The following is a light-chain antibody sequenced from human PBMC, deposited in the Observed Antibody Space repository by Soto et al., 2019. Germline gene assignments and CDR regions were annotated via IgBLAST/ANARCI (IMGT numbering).Light chain of an antibody. CDR1: QDISNH. CDR2: DAS. V-gene: IGKV1-33*01. CDR3: QQYDNLPPHT. Sequence: DIQMTQSPSSLSASVGDRVTITCQASQDISNHLNWYQQKPGKAPKLLIYDASNLETGVPSRFSGSGSGTDFTFTISSLQPEDIATYYCQQYDNLPPHTFGRGTKLEIK. J-gene: IGKJ2*01.